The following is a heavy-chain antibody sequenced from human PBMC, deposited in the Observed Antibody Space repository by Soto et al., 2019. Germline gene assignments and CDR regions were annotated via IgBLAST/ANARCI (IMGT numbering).Heavy chain of an antibody. J-gene: IGHJ3*02. CDR3: ATDVEQWKPSDAFDI. V-gene: IGHV4-31*03. CDR1: GGSISSGGYY. CDR2: IYYSGST. D-gene: IGHD6-19*01. Sequence: QVQLQESGPGLVKPSQTLSLTCTVSGGSISSGGYYWSWIRQHPGKGLEWIGYIYYSGSTYYNPSLKSRVTISVDTSKNQFSLKLSSVTAADTAVYYCATDVEQWKPSDAFDIWGQGTMVTVSS.